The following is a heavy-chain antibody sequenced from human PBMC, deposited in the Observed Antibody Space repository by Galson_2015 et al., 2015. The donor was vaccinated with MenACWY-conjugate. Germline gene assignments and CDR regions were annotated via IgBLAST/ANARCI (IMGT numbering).Heavy chain of an antibody. V-gene: IGHV4-39*01. J-gene: IGHJ5*02. CDR1: GGSISSSPYY. CDR2: IYYSGNT. CDR3: ARHYGKNWFDP. Sequence: ETLSLTCTVSGGSISSSPYYWAWIRQPPGKGLEWIGNIYYSGNTYYNPSLQRRVTLSEDTSKREFSLKMSSVTAADPAVYYCARHYGKNWFDPGGQGTLVTVSS. D-gene: IGHD3-16*01.